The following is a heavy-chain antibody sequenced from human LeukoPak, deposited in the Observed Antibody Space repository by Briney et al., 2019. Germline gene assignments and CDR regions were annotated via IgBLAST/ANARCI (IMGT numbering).Heavy chain of an antibody. CDR3: ARDKIAYGSGTS. CDR1: GFTFSSYS. V-gene: IGHV3-21*01. D-gene: IGHD3-10*01. Sequence: GGSLRLSCAASGFTFSSYSMNWVRQAPGKGLEWVSSISSSSSYIYYADSVKGRFTISRDNAKNSLYLQMNSLRAEDTAVYYCARDKIAYGSGTSWGQGTLVTVSS. J-gene: IGHJ5*02. CDR2: ISSSSSYI.